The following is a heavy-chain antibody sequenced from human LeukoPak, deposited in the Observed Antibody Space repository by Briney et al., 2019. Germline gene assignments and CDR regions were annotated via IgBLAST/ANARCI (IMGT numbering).Heavy chain of an antibody. CDR2: IRSKANSYAT. Sequence: GGSLRLSCAASGFTFSGSAMHWVRQASGKGLEWVGRIRSKANSYATAYAASVKGRFTISRDDSKNTAYLQMNSLRAEDTAVYYCAKYYYDISGSYYFDYWGQGTLVTVSS. CDR3: AKYYYDISGSYYFDY. V-gene: IGHV3-73*01. D-gene: IGHD3-22*01. J-gene: IGHJ4*02. CDR1: GFTFSGSA.